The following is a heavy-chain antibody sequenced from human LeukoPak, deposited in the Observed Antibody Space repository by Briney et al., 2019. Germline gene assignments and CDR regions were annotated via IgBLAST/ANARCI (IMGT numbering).Heavy chain of an antibody. CDR3: ARDMRYDAFDI. J-gene: IGHJ3*02. CDR1: GLTFSRCW. V-gene: IGHV3-7*01. D-gene: IGHD2-8*01. CDR2: IKQDGSEK. Sequence: GGSLRLSCAASGLTFSRCWMTWVRQAPGKGLEWVANIKQDGSEKYYVDSVKGRFTISRDNARNSLYLQMDSLRAEDTAVYYCARDMRYDAFDIWGQGTMVTVSS.